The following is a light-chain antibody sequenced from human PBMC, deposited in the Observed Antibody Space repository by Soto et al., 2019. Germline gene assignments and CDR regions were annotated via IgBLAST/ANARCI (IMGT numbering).Light chain of an antibody. CDR1: SSDVGGYNY. CDR2: DVS. V-gene: IGLV2-14*03. J-gene: IGLJ1*01. Sequence: QSAVTQPASVSGSPGQSITISCTGTSSDVGGYNYVSWYQQHPGKAPKLMIYDVSNRPSGVSNRFSGSKSGNTASLTISGLQAEDEADYYCSSYRSSSKRVFGTGTKLTVL. CDR3: SSYRSSSKRV.